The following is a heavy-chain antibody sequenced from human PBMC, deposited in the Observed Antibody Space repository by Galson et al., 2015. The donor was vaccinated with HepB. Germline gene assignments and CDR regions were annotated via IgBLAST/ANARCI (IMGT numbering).Heavy chain of an antibody. CDR2: ITRTSTTI. Sequence: SLRLSCAASGLPFSTYTMNWVRQAPGKGLEWVSYITRTSTTIYYADSVKGRFTISRDNARNSLYLQMNSLRDEDTAVYYCASEDCSGGNCFLGYWGQGTLVTVSS. V-gene: IGHV3-48*02. J-gene: IGHJ4*02. CDR1: GLPFSTYT. CDR3: ASEDCSGGNCFLGY. D-gene: IGHD2-15*01.